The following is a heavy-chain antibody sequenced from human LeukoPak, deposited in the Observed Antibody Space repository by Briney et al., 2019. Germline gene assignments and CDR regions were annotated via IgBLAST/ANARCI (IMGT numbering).Heavy chain of an antibody. CDR3: ARPFCHSTNCYKFDAFDI. CDR2: IYYSGST. J-gene: IGHJ3*02. V-gene: IGHV4-39*07. D-gene: IGHD2-2*02. CDR1: GGSISSSSYY. Sequence: SETLSLTCTVSGGSISSSSYYWGWIRQPPGKGLEWIGSIYYSGSTYYNPSLKSRVTISVDTSKNQFSLKLSSVTAADTAVYYCARPFCHSTNCYKFDAFDIWGQGTMVTVSS.